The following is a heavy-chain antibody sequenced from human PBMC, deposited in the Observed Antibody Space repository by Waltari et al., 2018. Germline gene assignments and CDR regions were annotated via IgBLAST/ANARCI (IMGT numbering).Heavy chain of an antibody. J-gene: IGHJ6*03. CDR2: ISGSGTYI. D-gene: IGHD3-3*01. V-gene: IGHV3-21*06. CDR1: GFAFSNYN. CDR3: ARENLGVIIFHYYFMDV. Sequence: EVQLVESGGGLVKPGGSLRLSCAASGFAFSNYNMNWVRQAPGKGLEVVSSISGSGTYIYYSDSVKGRFTISRDNAKNSLFLQMNSLRAEDTAVYYCARENLGVIIFHYYFMDVWGKGTTVTISS.